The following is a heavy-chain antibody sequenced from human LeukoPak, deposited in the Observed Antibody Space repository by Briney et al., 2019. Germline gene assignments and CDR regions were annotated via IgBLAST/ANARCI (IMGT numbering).Heavy chain of an antibody. CDR3: AKRLGQSCSGTSCHLGPFDI. Sequence: PGGSLRLSCAASGFTFSSYAMSWVRQAPGKGLEWVSAISGSGGSTYYADSVKGRFTISRDNSKNTQYLQMNSLRAEDTAVYYCAKRLGQSCSGTSCHLGPFDIWGQGTMVTVSS. CDR1: GFTFSSYA. D-gene: IGHD2-15*01. V-gene: IGHV3-23*01. CDR2: ISGSGGST. J-gene: IGHJ3*02.